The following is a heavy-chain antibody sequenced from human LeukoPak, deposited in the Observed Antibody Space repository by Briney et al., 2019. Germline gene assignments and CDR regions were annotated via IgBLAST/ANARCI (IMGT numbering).Heavy chain of an antibody. CDR3: ARERIAAAGIGWFDP. V-gene: IGHV4-39*02. Sequence: PSETLSLTCTVSGSSISNYYWGWIRQPPGKGLEWIGSIYYSGSTYYNPSLKSRVTISVDTSKNQFSLKLSSVTAADTAVYYCARERIAAAGIGWFDPWGQGTLVTVSS. CDR2: IYYSGST. J-gene: IGHJ5*02. CDR1: GSSISNYY. D-gene: IGHD6-13*01.